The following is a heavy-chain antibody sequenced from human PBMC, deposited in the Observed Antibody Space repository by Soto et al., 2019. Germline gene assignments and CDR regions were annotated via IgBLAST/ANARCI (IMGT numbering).Heavy chain of an antibody. CDR3: AHKGDDYSDYYFDY. Sequence: QITLKESGPTLVKPTQTLTLTCTFSGFSLSTSGVGVGWIRQPPGKALEWLALIYWDDDKRYSPSLKSRLTITQDTSKNQVVLTMTNMDPVDTATYYCAHKGDDYSDYYFDYWGQGTLVTVSS. CDR1: GFSLSTSGVG. V-gene: IGHV2-5*02. CDR2: IYWDDDK. J-gene: IGHJ4*02. D-gene: IGHD4-17*01.